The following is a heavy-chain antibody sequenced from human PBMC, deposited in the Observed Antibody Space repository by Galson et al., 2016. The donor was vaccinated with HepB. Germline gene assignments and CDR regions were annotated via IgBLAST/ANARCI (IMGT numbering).Heavy chain of an antibody. CDR1: GFNFDNCA. D-gene: IGHD1-26*01. V-gene: IGHV3-30*18. J-gene: IGHJ4*02. CDR3: AKDATGSYFSPYYFDY. Sequence: SLRLSCAASGFNFDNCAIHWVRQAPGKGLEWVALSSPDEKYKYYADSVTGRFTISRDNSKNTLFLQMDGLTAEDTAFYYCAKDATGSYFSPYYFDYWGQGTLVTVSS. CDR2: SSPDEKYK.